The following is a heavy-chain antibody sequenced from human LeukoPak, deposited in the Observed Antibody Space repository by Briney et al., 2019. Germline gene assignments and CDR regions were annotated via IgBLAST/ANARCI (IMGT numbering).Heavy chain of an antibody. D-gene: IGHD4-11*01. Sequence: PSETLSLTCTVSGGSISSSSYYWGWIRQPPGKGLEWIGSIYYSGSTYYNPSLKSRVTISVDTSKNQFSLKLSSVTAADTAVYYCARVPYSSPRLYMDVWGKGTTVTVSS. CDR1: GGSISSSSYY. J-gene: IGHJ6*03. CDR2: IYYSGST. CDR3: ARVPYSSPRLYMDV. V-gene: IGHV4-39*07.